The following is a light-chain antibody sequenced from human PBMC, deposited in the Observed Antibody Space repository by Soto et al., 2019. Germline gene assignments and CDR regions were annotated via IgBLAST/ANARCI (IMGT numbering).Light chain of an antibody. V-gene: IGLV3-1*01. CDR1: KLGDKY. J-gene: IGLJ1*01. CDR2: QDS. Sequence: SYELTQPPSVSVSPGQTASITCSGDKLGDKYASWYQQKPGQSPVLVIYQDSKRPSGIPERFSGSNSGNTATLTISGTQAMDEADYYCQAWDSGTFYVFGTGTKLTV. CDR3: QAWDSGTFYV.